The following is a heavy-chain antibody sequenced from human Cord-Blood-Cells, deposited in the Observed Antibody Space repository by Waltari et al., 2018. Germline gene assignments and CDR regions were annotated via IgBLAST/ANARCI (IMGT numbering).Heavy chain of an antibody. CDR2: IIPIFGTA. J-gene: IGHJ4*02. D-gene: IGHD7-27*01. Sequence: VQLVQSGAEVKKPGSSVKVSCTASAGTFSSYAIRWVRQAPGQGLEWMGGIIPIFGTANYAQKFQDRVTITADESTSTAYMELSSLRSEDTAVYYCARALTGDLDYFDYWGQGTLVTVSS. V-gene: IGHV1-69*01. CDR3: ARALTGDLDYFDY. CDR1: AGTFSSYA.